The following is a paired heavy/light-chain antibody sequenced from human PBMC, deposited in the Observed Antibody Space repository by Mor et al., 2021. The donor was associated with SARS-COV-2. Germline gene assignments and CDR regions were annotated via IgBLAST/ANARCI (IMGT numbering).Light chain of an antibody. CDR3: QQYSNWPWT. J-gene: IGKJ1*01. CDR1: QSVSSN. Sequence: EIVMTQSPATLSVSPGEGATLSCRASQSVSSNLAWYQQIPGQSPRLLIYGASARATGIPARFSGSGSGTEFTLTISSLQSEDFAVYYCQQYSNWPWTFGQGTKVEIQ. CDR2: GAS. V-gene: IGKV3-15*01.
Heavy chain of an antibody. CDR3: ARGGNPESGNYFAF. CDR1: GGPISSSMW. Sequence: QLQESGPGLVKPSGTLSLTCSVSGGPISSSMWWSWVRLPPGKGLEWIGEVYHTGATSFNPSLKSRVVISVEKSKNHFSLNLTSVTAADTAIYFCARGGNPESGNYFAFWGPGIIVTVSS. J-gene: IGHJ4*02. V-gene: IGHV4-4*02. CDR2: VYHTGAT. D-gene: IGHD3-10*01.